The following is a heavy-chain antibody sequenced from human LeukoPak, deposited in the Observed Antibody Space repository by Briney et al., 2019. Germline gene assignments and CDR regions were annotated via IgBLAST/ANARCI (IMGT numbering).Heavy chain of an antibody. D-gene: IGHD2-15*01. J-gene: IGHJ5*02. Sequence: PSETLSLTCIVSGGXISGYYWSWIRQPAGKGLEWIGHMDTSGHTNYNSSLMSRVTMSVDTSKNQFSLRLTSVTAADTAVYYCARHWSHSVAQFGRSYWFDPWGQGTLVTVSS. CDR1: GGXISGYY. CDR3: ARHWSHSVAQFGRSYWFDP. V-gene: IGHV4-4*07. CDR2: MDTSGHT.